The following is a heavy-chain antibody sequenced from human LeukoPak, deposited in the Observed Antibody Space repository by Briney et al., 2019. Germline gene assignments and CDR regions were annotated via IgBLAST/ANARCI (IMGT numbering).Heavy chain of an antibody. CDR3: ARWSPGYYDILTGYRPGDAFDI. D-gene: IGHD3-9*01. V-gene: IGHV4-34*01. Sequence: RASETLSLTCAVYGGSFSGYYWSWIRQPPGKGLEWIGEINHSGSTNYNPSLKSRVTISVDTSKNQFSLKLSSVTAADTAVYYCARWSPGYYDILTGYRPGDAFDIWGQGTMVTVSS. CDR1: GGSFSGYY. CDR2: INHSGST. J-gene: IGHJ3*02.